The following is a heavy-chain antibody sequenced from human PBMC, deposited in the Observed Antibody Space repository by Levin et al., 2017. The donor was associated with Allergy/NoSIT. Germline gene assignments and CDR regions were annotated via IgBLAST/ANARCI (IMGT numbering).Heavy chain of an antibody. CDR1: GFTFSSYW. Sequence: GGSLRLSCAASGFTFSSYWMHWVRQAPGKGLVWVSRINSDGSSTSYADSVKGRFTISRDNAKNTLYLQMNSLRAEDTAVYYCARPNCSGGSCTVSEWDYWGQGTLVTVSS. V-gene: IGHV3-74*01. D-gene: IGHD2-15*01. CDR2: INSDGSST. CDR3: ARPNCSGGSCTVSEWDY. J-gene: IGHJ4*02.